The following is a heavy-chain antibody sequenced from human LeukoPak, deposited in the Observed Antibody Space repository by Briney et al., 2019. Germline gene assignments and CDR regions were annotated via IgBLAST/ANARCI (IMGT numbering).Heavy chain of an antibody. Sequence: GGSLRLSCAASGFTFSSYGMHWVRQAPGKGLEWVAVIWYDGSNKYYADSVKGRFTISRDNSKNTLYLQMNSLRAEDTAVYYCANGYDFWSGYLVYWGQGTLVTVSS. V-gene: IGHV3-30*02. D-gene: IGHD3-3*01. CDR1: GFTFSSYG. J-gene: IGHJ4*02. CDR2: IWYDGSNK. CDR3: ANGYDFWSGYLVY.